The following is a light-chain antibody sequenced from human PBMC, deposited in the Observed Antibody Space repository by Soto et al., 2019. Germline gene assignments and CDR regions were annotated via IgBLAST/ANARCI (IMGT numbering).Light chain of an antibody. J-gene: IGKJ1*01. CDR2: AAF. CDR1: QSISSY. V-gene: IGKV1-39*01. Sequence: DIQMTQSPSSLSASVGDRVTITCRAIQSISSYLNWYQQKPGKAPKLLIYAAFSLQNAVPSSFSGSGSGTDFTLTIIRRQPEDFATYYCQQSYSTPSTFGQGTKVEIK. CDR3: QQSYSTPST.